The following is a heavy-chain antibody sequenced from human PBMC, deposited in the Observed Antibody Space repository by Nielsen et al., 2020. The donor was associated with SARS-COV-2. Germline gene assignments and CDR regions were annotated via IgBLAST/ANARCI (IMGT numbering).Heavy chain of an antibody. CDR3: TRDPPDSGWALDY. J-gene: IGHJ4*02. CDR1: GFTFSTHA. Sequence: GESLNISCAASGFTFSTHAMHWVRQAPGKGLEWVAMIWRGGNYKFYPDSVRGRFTISRDDSKNLVSLQMESLRVEDTALYYCTRDPPDSGWALDYWGQGIPVTVSS. D-gene: IGHD6-19*01. V-gene: IGHV3-33*04. CDR2: IWRGGNYK.